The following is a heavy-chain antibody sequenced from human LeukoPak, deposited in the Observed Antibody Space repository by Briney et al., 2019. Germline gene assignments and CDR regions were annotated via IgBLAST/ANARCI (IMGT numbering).Heavy chain of an antibody. J-gene: IGHJ4*02. V-gene: IGHV3-23*01. CDR2: ISGSGGST. CDR3: AKAFTPNDY. CDR1: GFTFSSYA. Sequence: LSGGSLRLSCEASGFTFSSYAMSWVRQAPGKGLEWVSGISGSGGSTYHADSVKGRFTISRDNSKNTLYLQMNSLRAEDTAVYYCAKAFTPNDYWGRGTLVTVSS.